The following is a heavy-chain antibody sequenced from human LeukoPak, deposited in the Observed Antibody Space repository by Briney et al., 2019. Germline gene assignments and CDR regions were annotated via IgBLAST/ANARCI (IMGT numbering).Heavy chain of an antibody. J-gene: IGHJ4*02. CDR2: ISGSGDT. CDR3: ATGHTVAGPFDY. V-gene: IGHV3-23*01. Sequence: PGGSLRLSCAASGFTFSSYAMGWVRQAPGKGLEWVSAISGSGDTYYADSVKGRFTISRDNSKNTLYLQMNSLRAEDTAVYYCATGHTVAGPFDYWGQGTLVTVSS. D-gene: IGHD6-19*01. CDR1: GFTFSSYA.